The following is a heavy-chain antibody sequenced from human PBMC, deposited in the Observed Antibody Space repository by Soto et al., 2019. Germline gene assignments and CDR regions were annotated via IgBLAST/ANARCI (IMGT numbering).Heavy chain of an antibody. CDR1: GFTFSSVS. Sequence: EVQLLESGGGLVQPGGSLRLSCAASGFTFSSVSMSWVRQAPGKGLEWVSGISGSAGSTYYADSVRGRFTISRDNSKNTLYLQMNSLRVEDTALYYCSKSNGNDWEDYYFDYWGQGTLVTVSS. J-gene: IGHJ4*02. V-gene: IGHV3-23*01. CDR2: ISGSAGST. D-gene: IGHD2-8*01. CDR3: SKSNGNDWEDYYFDY.